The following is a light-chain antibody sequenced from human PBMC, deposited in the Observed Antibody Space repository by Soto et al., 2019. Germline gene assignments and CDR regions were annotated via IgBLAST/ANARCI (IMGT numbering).Light chain of an antibody. J-gene: IGKJ1*01. CDR1: QSDGSD. CDR2: DAT. CDR3: QQYNNWPT. V-gene: IGKV3-15*01. Sequence: EIGMTQSPFTLSVSPVARAALSCRASQSDGSDLAWYQQQPGQPPRLLIYDATTKATGIPARFNGSASGTEITLSISLLQYEDITVYYCQQYNNWPTFGQGTKVDIK.